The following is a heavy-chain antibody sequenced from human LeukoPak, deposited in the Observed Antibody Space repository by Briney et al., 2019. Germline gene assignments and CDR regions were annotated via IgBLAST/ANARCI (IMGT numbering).Heavy chain of an antibody. CDR2: IKQDGSEK. CDR3: ARDLGWWLVLSSDAFDI. CDR1: GFTFSSYW. V-gene: IGHV3-7*01. J-gene: IGHJ3*02. D-gene: IGHD2-21*02. Sequence: GGSLRLSCAASGFTFSSYWMSWVRQAPGKGLEWVANIKQDGSEKYYVDSVKGRFTISRDNAKNSLYLQMNSLRAEDTAVYYCARDLGWWLVLSSDAFDIWGQGTMVTVSS.